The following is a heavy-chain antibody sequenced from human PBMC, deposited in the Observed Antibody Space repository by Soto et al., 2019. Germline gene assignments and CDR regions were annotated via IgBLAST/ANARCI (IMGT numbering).Heavy chain of an antibody. CDR3: ARRLYYSGSYFFWGFDY. Sequence: GESLKISCKGSGYSFTSYWIGWVRQMPGKGLEWMGIIYPGDSDTRYSPSFQGQVTISADKSISTAYLQWSSLKASDTAMYYCARRLYYSGSYFFWGFDYWGQGTLVTVSS. J-gene: IGHJ4*02. CDR2: IYPGDSDT. V-gene: IGHV5-51*01. D-gene: IGHD1-26*01. CDR1: GYSFTSYW.